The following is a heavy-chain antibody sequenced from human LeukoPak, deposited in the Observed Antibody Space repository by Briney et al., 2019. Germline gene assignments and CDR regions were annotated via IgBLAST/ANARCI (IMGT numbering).Heavy chain of an antibody. CDR1: GFTFSDYY. CDR2: ISNTGSAI. D-gene: IGHD3-10*02. J-gene: IGHJ6*04. V-gene: IGHV3-11*04. CDR3: AELGITMIGGV. Sequence: GGSLRLSCSASGFTFSDYYMSWIRQAPGKGLEWLSYISNTGSAIYYADSVKGRFTTSRDNAKNSLYLQMNSLRAEDTAVYYCAELGITMIGGVWGKGTTVTISS.